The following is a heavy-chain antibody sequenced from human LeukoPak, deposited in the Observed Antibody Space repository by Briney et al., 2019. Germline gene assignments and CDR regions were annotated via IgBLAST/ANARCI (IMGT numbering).Heavy chain of an antibody. J-gene: IGHJ5*02. CDR2: INHSGST. Sequence: SETLSLTCAVYGGSFSGYYWSWIRQPPGKGLEWIGEINHSGSTNYNPSLKSRVTISVDTSKNQFSLKLSSVTAADTAVYYCARGTQRLFVVPAAKYIHWFDPWGQGTLVTVSS. D-gene: IGHD2-2*01. CDR3: ARGTQRLFVVPAAKYIHWFDP. V-gene: IGHV4-34*01. CDR1: GGSFSGYY.